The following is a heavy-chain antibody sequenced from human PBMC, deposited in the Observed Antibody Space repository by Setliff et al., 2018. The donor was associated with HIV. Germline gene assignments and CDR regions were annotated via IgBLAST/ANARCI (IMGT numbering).Heavy chain of an antibody. CDR1: GGSITSSH. D-gene: IGHD3-22*01. J-gene: IGHJ3*01. CDR3: ARARITMTGGRLEPYAFDR. CDR2: VHSTGTT. V-gene: IGHV4-4*07. Sequence: ASETLSLTCTVSGGSITSSHWSWIRQPAGEGLEYIGRVHSTGTTIYNPSLKSRVTMSVDTSKNQLSLKLRSVTAADTAVYYCARARITMTGGRLEPYAFDRWGQGTKVTVSS.